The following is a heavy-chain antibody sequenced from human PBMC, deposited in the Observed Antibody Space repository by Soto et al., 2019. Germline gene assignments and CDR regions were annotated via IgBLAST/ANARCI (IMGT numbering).Heavy chain of an antibody. CDR2: ISGSGGST. CDR1: GFTFSSYA. Sequence: GGSLRLSCAASGFTFSSYAMSWVRQAPGKGLEWVSAISGSGGSTYYADSVKGRFTISRDNSKNTLYLQMNSLRAEDTAVYYCAKMAPAGITMIVGPNWFDPWGQGTLVTVSS. V-gene: IGHV3-23*01. J-gene: IGHJ5*02. CDR3: AKMAPAGITMIVGPNWFDP. D-gene: IGHD3-22*01.